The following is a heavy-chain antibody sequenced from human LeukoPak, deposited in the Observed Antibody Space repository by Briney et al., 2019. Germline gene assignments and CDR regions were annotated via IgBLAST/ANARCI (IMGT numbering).Heavy chain of an antibody. CDR2: INPNSGGT. D-gene: IGHD5-18*01. J-gene: IGHJ4*02. Sequence: ASVKVSCKASGYTFTGYYMHWVRQAPGQGVEWMGWINPNSGGTNYAQKFQGRVTMTRDTSISTAYMELSRLRSDDTAVYYCAREGLYSYGYYFDYWGQGTLVTVSS. CDR1: GYTFTGYY. V-gene: IGHV1-2*02. CDR3: AREGLYSYGYYFDY.